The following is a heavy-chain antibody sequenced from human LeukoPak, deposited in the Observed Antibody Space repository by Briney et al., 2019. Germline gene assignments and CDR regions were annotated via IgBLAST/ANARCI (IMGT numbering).Heavy chain of an antibody. D-gene: IGHD3-3*01. Sequence: SETLSLTCAVYGGSFSGYYWSWIRQPPGKGLKWIGEINHSGSTNYNPSLKSRVTISVDTSKNQFSLKLSSVTAADTAVYYCARGRANDFWSGYWFDPWGQGTLVTVSS. J-gene: IGHJ5*02. V-gene: IGHV4-34*01. CDR1: GGSFSGYY. CDR2: INHSGST. CDR3: ARGRANDFWSGYWFDP.